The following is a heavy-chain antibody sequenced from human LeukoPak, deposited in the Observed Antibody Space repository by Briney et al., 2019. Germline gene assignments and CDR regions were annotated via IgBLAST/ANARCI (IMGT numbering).Heavy chain of an antibody. Sequence: SETLSLTCTVSGGSISSYYWSWIRQPPGKGLEWIGYIYYSGSTNYNPSLKSRVTISVDTSKNQFSLKLSSVTAADTAVYYCARQRYFDHFDYWGQGTLVTVSS. J-gene: IGHJ4*02. CDR3: ARQRYFDHFDY. CDR2: IYYSGST. D-gene: IGHD3-9*01. V-gene: IGHV4-59*08. CDR1: GGSISSYY.